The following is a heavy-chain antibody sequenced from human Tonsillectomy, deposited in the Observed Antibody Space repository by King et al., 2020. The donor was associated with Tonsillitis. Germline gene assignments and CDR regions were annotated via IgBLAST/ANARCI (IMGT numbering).Heavy chain of an antibody. CDR2: IIPIINVT. Sequence: VQLVESGAEVKKPGSSVKVSCKASGGTFSNHGVSWVRQAPGQGLEWMGRIIPIINVTNYAQKFQGRVTITADKSTSTAYMEFGSLTSEDTATYYCARDRNGNDGIDIWGHGTAVSVSS. J-gene: IGHJ6*02. CDR3: ARDRNGNDGIDI. D-gene: IGHD2-8*01. CDR1: GGTFSNHG. V-gene: IGHV1-69*09.